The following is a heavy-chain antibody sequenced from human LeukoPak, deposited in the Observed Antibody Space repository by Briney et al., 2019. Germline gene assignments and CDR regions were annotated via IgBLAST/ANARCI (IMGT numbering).Heavy chain of an antibody. CDR1: GFTVSRNY. D-gene: IGHD2-21*02. V-gene: IGHV3-53*01. CDR3: ARGESSYCSGGCYFAS. CDR2: LYSDGST. Sequence: GGSLRLSCAASGFTVSRNYMSWVRQAPGKGLEWVSVLYSDGSTYHADSVKGRFTISRDNSKNTLYLQMNSLRAEDTAMYYCARGESSYCSGGCYFASWGQGTLVTISS. J-gene: IGHJ5*01.